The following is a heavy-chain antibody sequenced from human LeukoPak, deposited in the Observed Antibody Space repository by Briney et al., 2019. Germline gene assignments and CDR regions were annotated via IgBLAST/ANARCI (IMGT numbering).Heavy chain of an antibody. J-gene: IGHJ4*02. V-gene: IGHV3-30*04. CDR2: ISYDGSNK. CDR1: GFTFSSYA. D-gene: IGHD3-22*01. CDR3: AKDLSEYYYDSSGYPRIDY. Sequence: PGRSLRLSCVASGFTFSSYAMHWVRQAPGKGLEWVAVISYDGSNKYYADSVKGRFTISRDNSKNTLYLQMNSLRAEDTAVYYCAKDLSEYYYDSSGYPRIDYWGQGTLVTVSS.